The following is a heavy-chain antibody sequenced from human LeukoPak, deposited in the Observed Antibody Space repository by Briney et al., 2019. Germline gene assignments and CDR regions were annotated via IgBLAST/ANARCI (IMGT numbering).Heavy chain of an antibody. V-gene: IGHV4-38-2*01. J-gene: IGHJ4*02. CDR3: ARSVSRYFDWSMGGSYFDY. CDR1: GYSISSGYY. Sequence: SETLSLTCAVSGYSISSGYYWGWIRQPPGKGLEWIGSIYHSGSTYYNPSLKSRVTISVDTSKNQFSLKLSSVIAADTAVYYCARSVSRYFDWSMGGSYFDYWGQGTLVTVSS. D-gene: IGHD3-9*01. CDR2: IYHSGST.